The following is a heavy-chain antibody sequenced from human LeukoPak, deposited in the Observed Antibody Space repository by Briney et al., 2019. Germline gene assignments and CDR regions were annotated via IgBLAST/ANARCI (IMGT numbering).Heavy chain of an antibody. V-gene: IGHV1-46*01. CDR1: GYSFTIYF. D-gene: IGHD1/OR15-1a*01. CDR3: AGALDQAFDS. Sequence: ASVKVSCKAPGYSFTIYFMHWVRQAPGQGLEWMGIINPSSGSSTYAQKFQGRVAMTGDTSTSTVYMELSSLRSEDTAVYYCAGALDQAFDSWGQGTLVTVSS. CDR2: INPSSGSS. J-gene: IGHJ4*02.